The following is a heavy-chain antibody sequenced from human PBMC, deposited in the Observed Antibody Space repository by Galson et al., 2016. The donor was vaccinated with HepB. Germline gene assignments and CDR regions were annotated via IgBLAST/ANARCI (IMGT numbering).Heavy chain of an antibody. CDR2: IDPSDSYT. CDR3: ARHGGDSGSFFDY. V-gene: IGHV5-10-1*01. Sequence: QSGAEVKQPGESLRISCKGSGYSLTNYWISWVRQMPGKGLEWMGRIDPSDSYTDYSPSFQGHVTISADKSISTAYLQWSSLKASDTAMYFCARHGGDSGSFFDYWGQGTLVTVSS. D-gene: IGHD5-12*01. J-gene: IGHJ4*02. CDR1: GYSLTNYW.